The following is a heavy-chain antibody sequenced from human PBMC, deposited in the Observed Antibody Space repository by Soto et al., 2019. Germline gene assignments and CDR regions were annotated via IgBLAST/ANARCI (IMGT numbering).Heavy chain of an antibody. CDR3: ARRGSSSDWFDP. D-gene: IGHD6-6*01. V-gene: IGHV4-31*03. CDR2: IYYSGST. CDR1: GGSISSGGYY. J-gene: IGHJ5*02. Sequence: PSETLSLTCTVSGGSISSGGYYWSWIRQHPGKGLEWIGYIYYSGSTYYNPSLKSRVTISVDTSKNQFSLKLSSVTAVDTAVYYCARRGSSSDWFDPWGQGTLVTVSS.